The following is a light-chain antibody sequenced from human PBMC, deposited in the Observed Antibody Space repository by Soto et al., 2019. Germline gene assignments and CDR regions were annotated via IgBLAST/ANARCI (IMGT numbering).Light chain of an antibody. CDR3: QQYNNWPQWT. Sequence: EIVMTQSPATLSVSPGGRATLSCRASQSVSSKLAWYQQKPGQAPRLLIYGASTRATGIPARFSGSGSGTEFTLTISSLQSEDFAVYYCQQYNNWPQWTFGQGTKVEIK. V-gene: IGKV3-15*01. CDR2: GAS. J-gene: IGKJ1*01. CDR1: QSVSSK.